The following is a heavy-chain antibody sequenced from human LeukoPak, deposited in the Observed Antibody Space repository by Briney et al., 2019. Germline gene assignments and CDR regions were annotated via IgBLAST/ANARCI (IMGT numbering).Heavy chain of an antibody. J-gene: IGHJ4*02. D-gene: IGHD3-10*01. CDR2: VHLDGRT. CDR3: ARSALDTSGSYYNPQPFEY. V-gene: IGHV4-4*02. Sequence: PSETLSLTCGVSGGSVINTNWWTWVRQPPGKGLEWIGEVHLDGRTNYNPSLESRLTMSVDVSENQVSLKLTSVTAADTAVYYCARSALDTSGSYYNPQPFEYWGQGTLVTVSS. CDR1: GGSVINTNW.